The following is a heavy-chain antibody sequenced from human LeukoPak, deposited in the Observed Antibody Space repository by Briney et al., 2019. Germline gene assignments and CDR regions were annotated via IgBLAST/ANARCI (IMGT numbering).Heavy chain of an antibody. J-gene: IGHJ4*02. D-gene: IGHD3-16*02. V-gene: IGHV4-59*12. CDR1: GGSISSYY. CDR3: ARGGYVWGSYRLFDY. Sequence: SETLSLTCTVSGGSISSYYWSWIRQPPGKGLEWIGYIYHSGSTYYNPSLKSRVTISVDRSKNQFSLKLSSVTAADTAVYYCARGGYVWGSYRLFDYWGQGTLVTVSS. CDR2: IYHSGST.